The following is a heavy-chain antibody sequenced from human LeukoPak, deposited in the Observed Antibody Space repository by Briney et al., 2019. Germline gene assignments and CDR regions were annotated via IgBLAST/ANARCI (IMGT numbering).Heavy chain of an antibody. CDR1: GFTFSTYT. CDR3: ARGADGVSSNSRGWFDP. Sequence: PEGSLRLSCAVSGFTFSTYTMNWVRRAPGKGLEWVSSISTSSSYIYYADSVRGRFTISRDNAKNSLYLQMNSLRAEDTAVYSCARGADGVSSNSRGWFDPWGQGTLVTVSS. CDR2: ISTSSSYI. V-gene: IGHV3-21*01. J-gene: IGHJ5*02. D-gene: IGHD2-15*01.